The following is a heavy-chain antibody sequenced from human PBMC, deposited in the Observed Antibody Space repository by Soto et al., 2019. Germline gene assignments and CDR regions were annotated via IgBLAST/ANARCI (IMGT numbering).Heavy chain of an antibody. Sequence: PSEILSLTCTVSGGSISSYYWSWIRQPPGKGLEWIGYIYYSGSTNYNPSLKSRVTISVDTSKNQFSLKLSSVTAADTAVYYCARAHRSGGLFSYWGQGTLVTVSS. V-gene: IGHV4-59*01. D-gene: IGHD2-15*01. CDR1: GGSISSYY. CDR3: ARAHRSGGLFSY. CDR2: IYYSGST. J-gene: IGHJ4*02.